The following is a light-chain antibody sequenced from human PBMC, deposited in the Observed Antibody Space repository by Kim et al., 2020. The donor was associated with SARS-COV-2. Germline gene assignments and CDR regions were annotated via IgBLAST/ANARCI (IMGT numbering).Light chain of an antibody. CDR3: QQYGTSPWT. Sequence: SPGERAALSGRASQSVSSNYLAWYQQKPGQAPRLLIYGASSRATGIPDRFSGSGSGTDFTLAISRLEPEDLAVYYCQQYGTSPWTFGQGTKVDIK. CDR1: QSVSSNY. J-gene: IGKJ1*01. CDR2: GAS. V-gene: IGKV3-20*01.